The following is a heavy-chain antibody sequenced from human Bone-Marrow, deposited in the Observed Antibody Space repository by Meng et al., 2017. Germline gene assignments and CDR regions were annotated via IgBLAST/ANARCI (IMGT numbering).Heavy chain of an antibody. CDR3: AKVTVYYDSGDGDY. D-gene: IGHD3-22*01. CDR2: IWYDGSNK. V-gene: IGHV3-33*06. Sequence: LSLTCAASGFTFSSYGMHWVRQAPGKGLEWVAVIWYDGSNKYYADSVKGRFTISRDNSKNTLYLQMNSLRAEDTAVYYCAKVTVYYDSGDGDYWGQGTLVTVSS. CDR1: GFTFSSYG. J-gene: IGHJ4*02.